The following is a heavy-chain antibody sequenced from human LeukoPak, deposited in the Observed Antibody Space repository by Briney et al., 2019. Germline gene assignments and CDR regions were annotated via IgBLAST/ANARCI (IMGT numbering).Heavy chain of an antibody. D-gene: IGHD6-19*01. CDR3: AKSLREQGLVKDY. Sequence: GGSLRLSCAASGFTFSSYAMSGVRQAPGKGLEWVSAISGSGGSTYYADSVKGRFTISRDNSKNTLYLQMNSLRAEDTAVYYCAKSLREQGLVKDYWGQGTLVTVSS. CDR1: GFTFSSYA. V-gene: IGHV3-23*01. CDR2: ISGSGGST. J-gene: IGHJ4*02.